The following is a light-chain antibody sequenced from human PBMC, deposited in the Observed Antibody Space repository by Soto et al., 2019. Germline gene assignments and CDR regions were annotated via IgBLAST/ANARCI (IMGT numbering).Light chain of an antibody. V-gene: IGKV3-20*01. CDR3: QQYGSSPGT. CDR1: QSVSSSS. Sequence: EIVLTQSPGTLSLSPGERATLSCRASQSVSSSSLAWYQQRPGQAPRLLIYGASIRATDIPDRFSGSGSGTDFALTISRVEPEDFAIYFCQQYGSSPGTFGQGTTGDIK. CDR2: GAS. J-gene: IGKJ1*01.